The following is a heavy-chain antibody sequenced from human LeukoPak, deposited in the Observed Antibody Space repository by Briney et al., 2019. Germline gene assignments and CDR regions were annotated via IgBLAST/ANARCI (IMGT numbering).Heavy chain of an antibody. D-gene: IGHD3-22*01. J-gene: IGHJ4*02. CDR2: ITGSNAST. CDR1: GFTFSNYA. CDR3: AKAAYESSGYYFDY. V-gene: IGHV3-23*01. Sequence: GGFLRLSCAASGFTFSNYAMSWVRQAPGKGLEWVSAITGSNASTYYADSVKGRFTISRDNSKNTLYLQMNSLRAEDTAVYYCAKAAYESSGYYFDYWGQGTLVTVSS.